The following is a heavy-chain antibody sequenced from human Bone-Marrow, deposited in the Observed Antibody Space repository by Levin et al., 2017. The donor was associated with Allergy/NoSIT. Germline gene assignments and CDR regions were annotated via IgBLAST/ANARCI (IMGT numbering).Heavy chain of an antibody. CDR2: INRDGSIT. D-gene: IGHD3-16*01. J-gene: IGHJ3*02. V-gene: IGHV3-74*01. CDR1: GFTFSYDW. CDR3: AREMRFRGSYNDAFDM. Sequence: GGSLRLSCAASGFTFSYDWMHWVRQVPGKGLVWVSRINRDGSITTYADSVKGRFSISRDNAKNTLYLQMNSLRAEDMAVYYCAREMRFRGSYNDAFDMWSQGTMVTVSS.